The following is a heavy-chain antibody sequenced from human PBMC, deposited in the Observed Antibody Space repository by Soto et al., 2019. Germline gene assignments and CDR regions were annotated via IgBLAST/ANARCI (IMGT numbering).Heavy chain of an antibody. CDR2: ISGSGGST. J-gene: IGHJ4*02. V-gene: IGHV3-23*01. CDR3: AKDLRYCSGGSCYLPTAGFDY. D-gene: IGHD2-15*01. Sequence: HPGGSLRLSCAASGFTFSSYAMSWVRQAQGKGLEWVSAISGSGGSTYYADSVKGRFTISRDNSKNTLYLQMNSLGAEDTAVYYCAKDLRYCSGGSCYLPTAGFDYWGQGTLVTVSS. CDR1: GFTFSSYA.